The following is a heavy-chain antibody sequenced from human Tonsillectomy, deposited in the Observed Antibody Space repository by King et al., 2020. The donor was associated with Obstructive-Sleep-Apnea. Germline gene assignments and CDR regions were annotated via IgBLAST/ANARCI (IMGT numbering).Heavy chain of an antibody. CDR3: ARENTHTTGWSNGPDGNDY. D-gene: IGHD6-19*01. CDR1: GYTFSGYY. V-gene: IGHV1-2*02. Sequence: QLVQSGAEVKKPGASVKVSCKASGYTFSGYYMHWVRQAPGQGLEWMGWINPNSGGTNYAQKFKGRVTMTRDTSISTAYMELKRLRSDDTAVDYCARENTHTTGWSNGPDGNDYWGQGTLVTVSS. J-gene: IGHJ4*02. CDR2: INPNSGGT.